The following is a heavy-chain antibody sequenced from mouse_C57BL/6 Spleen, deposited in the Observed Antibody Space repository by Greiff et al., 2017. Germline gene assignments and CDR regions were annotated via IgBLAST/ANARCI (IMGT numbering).Heavy chain of an antibody. V-gene: IGHV2-2*01. CDR1: GFSLTSYG. CDR2: IWSGGST. J-gene: IGHJ1*03. Sequence: VQLQQSGPGLVQPSQSLSITCTVSGFSLTSYGVHWVRQSPGKGLEWLGVIWSGGSTDYNAAFISRLSISKDNSKGQVFFKMNSLQADDTAIYYCARKDYGTHWYFDVWGTGTTVTVSS. D-gene: IGHD1-1*01. CDR3: ARKDYGTHWYFDV.